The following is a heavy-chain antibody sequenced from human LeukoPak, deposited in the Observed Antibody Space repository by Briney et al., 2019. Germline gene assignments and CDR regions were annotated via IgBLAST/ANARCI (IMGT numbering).Heavy chain of an antibody. CDR1: GFTFGSYG. CDR3: AIMHGYYDGSGYWVQ. D-gene: IGHD3-22*01. Sequence: PGGSLRLSCAASGFTFGSYGMSWVRQAPGKGLEWVSFITPTADRTSYADSVEGRFTLSRDNPRNTLYMQMNSLRDEDTALYYCAIMHGYYDGSGYWVQWGQGTLVTVSS. CDR2: ITPTADRT. V-gene: IGHV3-23*01. J-gene: IGHJ1*01.